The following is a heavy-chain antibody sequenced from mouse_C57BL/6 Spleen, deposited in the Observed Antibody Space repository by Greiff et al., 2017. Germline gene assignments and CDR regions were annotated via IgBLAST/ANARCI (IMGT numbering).Heavy chain of an antibody. J-gene: IGHJ2*01. CDR2: ISDGGSYT. Sequence: EVKLVESGGGLVKPGGSLKLSCAASGFTFSSYAMSWVRQTPEKRLEWVATISDGGSYTYYPDNVKGPFTISRDHATHNPYLQMRHLKSEVTAMYYCAREDDSGFDYWGQGTTLTVSS. D-gene: IGHD2-4*01. CDR3: AREDDSGFDY. CDR1: GFTFSSYA. V-gene: IGHV5-4*01.